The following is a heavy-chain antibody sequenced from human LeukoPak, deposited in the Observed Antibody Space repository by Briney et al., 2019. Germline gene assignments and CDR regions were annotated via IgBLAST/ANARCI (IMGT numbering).Heavy chain of an antibody. V-gene: IGHV4-39*01. CDR2: IPYSGIT. Sequence: SETLSLTCTVSGGSITSSSYFWGWIRQPPGKGLEWIGSIPYSGITYYNPSLQSRVSMSVDSPNNQFSLNLNSVTAADTAVYYCARQVLASEGWFDPWGQGTLVTVSS. D-gene: IGHD3-3*01. CDR3: ARQVLASEGWFDP. CDR1: GGSITSSSYF. J-gene: IGHJ5*02.